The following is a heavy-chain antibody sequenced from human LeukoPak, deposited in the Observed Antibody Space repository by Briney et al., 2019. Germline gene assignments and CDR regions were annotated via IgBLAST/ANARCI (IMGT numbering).Heavy chain of an antibody. V-gene: IGHV6-1*01. CDR3: ARVLSGWNYYYMDV. Sequence: SQTLSLTCAISGDSVSRNDAGWNWIRQSPWRGLEWLGRIYYRSQWYGDDAPSVKGRITINPDTSKNQFSLQLNSVTPEDTAVYYCARVLSGWNYYYMDVWGKGTTVTVSS. CDR2: IYYRSQWYG. CDR1: GDSVSRNDAG. J-gene: IGHJ6*03. D-gene: IGHD2-8*02.